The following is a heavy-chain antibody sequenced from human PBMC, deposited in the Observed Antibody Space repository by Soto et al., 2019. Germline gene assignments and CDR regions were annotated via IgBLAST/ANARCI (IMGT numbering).Heavy chain of an antibody. J-gene: IGHJ3*02. Sequence: TSETLSLTCTVSGGSVSGGSYYWSWIRQPPGKGLEWIGYIYYSGSTNYNPSLKSRVTISVDTSKNQFSLKLSSVTAADTAVYYCARAPGGVAGLLDAFDIWGQGTMVTVSS. D-gene: IGHD6-19*01. V-gene: IGHV4-61*01. CDR1: GGSVSGGSYY. CDR2: IYYSGST. CDR3: ARAPGGVAGLLDAFDI.